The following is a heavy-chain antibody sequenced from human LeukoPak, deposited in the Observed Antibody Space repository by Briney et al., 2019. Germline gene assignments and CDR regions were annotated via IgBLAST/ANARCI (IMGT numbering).Heavy chain of an antibody. CDR1: GFTFSSYW. J-gene: IGHJ4*02. CDR3: AGLWSGYYYYFDY. Sequence: GGSLRLSCAASGFTFSSYWMSWVRQAPGKGLEWVANIKQDGSEKYYVDSVKGRFTISRDNAKNSLYLQMSSLRAEDTAVYYCAGLWSGYYYYFDYWGQGTLVTVSS. V-gene: IGHV3-7*01. CDR2: IKQDGSEK. D-gene: IGHD3-3*01.